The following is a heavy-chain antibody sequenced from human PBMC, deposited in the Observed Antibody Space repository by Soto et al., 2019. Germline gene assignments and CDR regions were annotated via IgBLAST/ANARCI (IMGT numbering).Heavy chain of an antibody. V-gene: IGHV3-23*01. Sequence: EVQLLESGGGLVQPGGSLRLSCAASGFTFSSYAMSWVRQAPGKGLEWVSAISGSGGSTYYADSVEGRFTISRDNSKNTLYLQMNSLRAEDTAVYYCAKDPEGVTAISNWFDPWGQGTLVTVSS. CDR1: GFTFSSYA. D-gene: IGHD2-21*02. CDR2: ISGSGGST. CDR3: AKDPEGVTAISNWFDP. J-gene: IGHJ5*02.